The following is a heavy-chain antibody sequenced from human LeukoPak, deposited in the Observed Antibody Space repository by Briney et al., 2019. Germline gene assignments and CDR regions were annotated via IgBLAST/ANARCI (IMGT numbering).Heavy chain of an antibody. Sequence: GGSLRLSCAASGFTFSSYAMHWVRQAPGKGLEWVAVISYDGSNKYYADSVKGRFTISRDNSKNTLYLQMNSLRAEDTAVYYCARLVATICYWGQGTLVTVSS. CDR1: GFTFSSYA. J-gene: IGHJ4*02. CDR2: ISYDGSNK. CDR3: ARLVATICY. D-gene: IGHD5-24*01. V-gene: IGHV3-30*04.